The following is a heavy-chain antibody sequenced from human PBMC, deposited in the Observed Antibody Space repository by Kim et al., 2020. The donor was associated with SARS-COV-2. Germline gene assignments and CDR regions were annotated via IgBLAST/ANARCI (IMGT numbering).Heavy chain of an antibody. CDR3: GRHLGHYYDTSDHLTGY. CDR1: GYSFTNYW. Sequence: GESLKISCKGSGYSFTNYWISWVRQMPGKGLEWMGRIDPSDSYTKYSPSFQGHVTFPADKTTTTAYLQWSSLKASDTAMYYCGRHLGHYYDTSDHLTGYWGQESLVTVSS. D-gene: IGHD3-22*01. J-gene: IGHJ4*02. CDR2: IDPSDSYT. V-gene: IGHV5-10-1*01.